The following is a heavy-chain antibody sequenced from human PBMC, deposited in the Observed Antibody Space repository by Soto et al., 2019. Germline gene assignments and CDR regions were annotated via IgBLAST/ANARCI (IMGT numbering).Heavy chain of an antibody. D-gene: IGHD3-22*01. J-gene: IGHJ6*02. CDR3: ARHGPRVYYDNSDYYYYGMDV. CDR2: TYPGDSDT. Sequence: GESLKISCKGSGYSFTIYWIGWVRQMPGKGLEWMGITYPGDSDTRYSPSFQGQVTISADKSISTAYLQWSSLKASDTAMYYCARHGPRVYYDNSDYYYYGMDVWGRGTTVTVSS. V-gene: IGHV5-51*01. CDR1: GYSFTIYW.